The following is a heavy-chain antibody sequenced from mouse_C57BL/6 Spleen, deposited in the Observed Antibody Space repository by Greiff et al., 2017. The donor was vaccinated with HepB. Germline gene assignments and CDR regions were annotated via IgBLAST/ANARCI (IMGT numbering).Heavy chain of an antibody. Sequence: VQLQQPGAELVKPGASVKLSCKASGYTFTSYWMHWVKQRPGQGLEWIGMIHPNSGSTNYNEKFKSKATLTVDKSSSTAYMQLSSLTSEDSAVYYCASCSKKGNWYFDVWGTGTTVTVSS. CDR2: IHPNSGST. J-gene: IGHJ1*03. CDR3: ASCSKKGNWYFDV. D-gene: IGHD6-1*01. V-gene: IGHV1-64*01. CDR1: GYTFTSYW.